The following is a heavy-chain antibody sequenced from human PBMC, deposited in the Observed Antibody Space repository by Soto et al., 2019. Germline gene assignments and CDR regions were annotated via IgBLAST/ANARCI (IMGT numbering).Heavy chain of an antibody. D-gene: IGHD2-2*01. CDR3: ARRYCSTTSCYNWFDP. CDR1: GFSLSTSGVG. CDR2: IYWDDDK. Sequence: QITLKESGPTLVKPTQTLTLTCTFSGFSLSTSGVGVGWIRQPPGKALEWLALIYWDDDKRYSPSLKSRLTITKDPSKNQVVLTVTNVDPVDTATYYCARRYCSTTSCYNWFDPWGQGTLVTVSS. V-gene: IGHV2-5*02. J-gene: IGHJ5*02.